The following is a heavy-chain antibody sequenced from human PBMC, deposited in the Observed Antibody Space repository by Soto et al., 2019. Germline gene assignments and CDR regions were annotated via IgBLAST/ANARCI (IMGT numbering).Heavy chain of an antibody. CDR3: ARGWGGYSYGSYYYYGMDV. V-gene: IGHV3-30-3*01. CDR1: GFTFSSYA. Sequence: GSLRLSCAASGFTFSSYAMHWVRQAPGKGLEWVAVISYDGSNKYYADSVKGRFTISRDNSKNTLYLQMNSLRAEDTAVYYCARGWGGYSYGSYYYYGMDVWGQGTTVTVSS. J-gene: IGHJ6*02. D-gene: IGHD5-18*01. CDR2: ISYDGSNK.